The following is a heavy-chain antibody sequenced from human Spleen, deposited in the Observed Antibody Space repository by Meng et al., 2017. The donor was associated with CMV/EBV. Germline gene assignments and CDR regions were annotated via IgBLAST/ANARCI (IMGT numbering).Heavy chain of an antibody. Sequence: GESLKISCASSGFTFSNYGMHWVRLAPGKGLEWASSISSTSSYIYYADSVKGRFTISRDNAKNSLYLQLNILRAEDTAVYYCARGAIFGVALFNWFDPWGQGTLVTVSS. J-gene: IGHJ5*02. V-gene: IGHV3-21*01. D-gene: IGHD3-3*01. CDR3: ARGAIFGVALFNWFDP. CDR1: GFTFSNYG. CDR2: ISSTSSYI.